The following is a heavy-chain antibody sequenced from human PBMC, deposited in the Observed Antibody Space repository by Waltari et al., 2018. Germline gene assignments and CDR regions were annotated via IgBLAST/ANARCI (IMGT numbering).Heavy chain of an antibody. CDR1: GFTVSSNS. J-gene: IGHJ1*01. D-gene: IGHD2-2*03. Sequence: EVQLVEYVGGLIQPGGSLRLSCAASGFTVSSNSMSWVRQAPGKGLEGVSVIYSGGSTYYADAVKGRFTISRDNAKNTLYLQMNSLRAEDTAVYYCLGIVVVPSWGQGTLVTVSS. CDR2: IYSGGST. V-gene: IGHV3-53*01. CDR3: LGIVVVPS.